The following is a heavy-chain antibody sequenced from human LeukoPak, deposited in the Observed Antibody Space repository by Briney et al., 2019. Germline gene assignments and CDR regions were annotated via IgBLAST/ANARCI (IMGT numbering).Heavy chain of an antibody. CDR3: AKLAGRGYSYGYWGSYFDY. Sequence: GGSMRLSCAASGLAFSAYKMHWVRQAPRKGLVWVSRISTDGYTTDYADFVQGRFTASRDNTKNTWSLEMNSLRAEDTALYYCAKLAGRGYSYGYWGSYFDYWGQGTLVTVSS. V-gene: IGHV3-74*01. D-gene: IGHD5-18*01. CDR2: ISTDGYTT. CDR1: GLAFSAYK. J-gene: IGHJ4*02.